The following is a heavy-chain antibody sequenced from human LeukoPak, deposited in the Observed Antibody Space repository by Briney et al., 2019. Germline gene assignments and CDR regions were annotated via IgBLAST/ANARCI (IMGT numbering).Heavy chain of an antibody. V-gene: IGHV3-48*01. CDR3: GRGHWGLDY. J-gene: IGHJ4*02. CDR2: ISSSSSTI. Sequence: PGGSLRLSCAGSGFTFSSYSMNWVRQAPGKGLEWVSYISSSSSTIYYADSVKGRFTISRDNAKNSLYLQMNSLRAEDTAVYYCGRGHWGLDYWGQGALVTVSS. CDR1: GFTFSSYS. D-gene: IGHD7-27*01.